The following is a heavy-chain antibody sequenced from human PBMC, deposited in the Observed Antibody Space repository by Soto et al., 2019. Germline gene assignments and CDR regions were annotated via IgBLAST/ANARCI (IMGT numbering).Heavy chain of an antibody. J-gene: IGHJ4*02. Sequence: SETLSLTCTVFGGSISSYYWSWIRQPPGKGLEWIGYIYYSGSTNYNPSLKSRVTISVDTSKNQFSLKVSSVTAADTAVYYCARDLAVAGTGYFDSWGQGTLVTVSS. D-gene: IGHD6-19*01. CDR1: GGSISSYY. CDR2: IYYSGST. V-gene: IGHV4-59*01. CDR3: ARDLAVAGTGYFDS.